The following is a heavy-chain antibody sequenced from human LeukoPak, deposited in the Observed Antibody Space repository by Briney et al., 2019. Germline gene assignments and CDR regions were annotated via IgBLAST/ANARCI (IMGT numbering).Heavy chain of an antibody. J-gene: IGHJ4*02. CDR2: IYYNGST. V-gene: IGHV4-59*01. D-gene: IGHD3-9*01. CDR1: GGSISSYY. Sequence: SETLSLTCTVSGGSISSYYWSWIRQPPGKGLEWIGYIYYNGSTNYNPSLKSRVTISVDTSKNQFSLKLSSVTAADTAVYYCARGSEFDWLLSGFDYWGQGTLVTVSS. CDR3: ARGSEFDWLLSGFDY.